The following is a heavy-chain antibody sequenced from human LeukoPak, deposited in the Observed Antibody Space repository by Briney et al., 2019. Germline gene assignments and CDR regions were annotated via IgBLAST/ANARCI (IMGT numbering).Heavy chain of an antibody. J-gene: IGHJ5*02. CDR1: GGSISSGGYS. CDR2: IYHSGST. D-gene: IGHD2-15*01. Sequence: SQTLSLTCAVSGGSISSGGYSWSWIRQPPGKGLEWIGYIYHSGSTYYNPSLKGRVTISVDRSKNQFSLKLSSVTAADTAVYYCARVRRSCSGGSCHHWFDPWGQGTLVTVSS. CDR3: ARVRRSCSGGSCHHWFDP. V-gene: IGHV4-30-2*01.